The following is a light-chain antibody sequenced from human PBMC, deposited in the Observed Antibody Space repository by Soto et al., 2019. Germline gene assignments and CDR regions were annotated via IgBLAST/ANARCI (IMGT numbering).Light chain of an antibody. CDR2: DAS. J-gene: IGKJ2*01. CDR3: QQYNSYARYT. Sequence: DIQMTHPPSTLSASVGERVTITCRASQSISSSWARYQQKPGKALKLMIYDASRLESGVPSRFSGSGSGTEFTLTISSLQPDDFATYYCQQYNSYARYTFGQGTKLEIK. CDR1: QSISSS. V-gene: IGKV1-5*01.